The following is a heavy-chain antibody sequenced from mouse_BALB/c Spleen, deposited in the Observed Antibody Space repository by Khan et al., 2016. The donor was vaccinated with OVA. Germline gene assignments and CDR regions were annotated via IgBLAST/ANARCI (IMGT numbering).Heavy chain of an antibody. Sequence: QVQLQQSGAELMKPGASVTISCKATGYTFSMYWIEWVKQRPGHGLEWIGDILPGRDNTNNNEKFKGKATFTADTSSNTAYMELRSLTSEDSAVYYCARGGYNPAMDYWGQGTSVTVSS. J-gene: IGHJ4*01. CDR1: GYTFSMYW. D-gene: IGHD1-3*01. CDR2: ILPGRDNT. CDR3: ARGGYNPAMDY. V-gene: IGHV1-9*01.